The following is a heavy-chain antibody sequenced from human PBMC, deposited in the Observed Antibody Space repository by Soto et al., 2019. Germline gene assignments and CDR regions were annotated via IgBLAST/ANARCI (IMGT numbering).Heavy chain of an antibody. CDR2: ISFGVTT. Sequence: QVHLQESGPGLVKPSETLSLTCTVSGGSISSSDYYWGWVRQPPGKGLEWIGSISFGVTTYYNPSLKSRLTISIDTSTNKFSLQLSSVTAADTAVYYCATSSVSRLLNHWYFDLWGRGTLVTVSS. J-gene: IGHJ2*01. V-gene: IGHV4-39*01. CDR1: GGSISSSDYY. D-gene: IGHD6-6*01. CDR3: ATSSVSRLLNHWYFDL.